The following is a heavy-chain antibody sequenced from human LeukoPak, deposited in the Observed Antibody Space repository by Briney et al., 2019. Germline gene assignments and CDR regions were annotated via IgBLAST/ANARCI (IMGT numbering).Heavy chain of an antibody. D-gene: IGHD2-8*01. Sequence: GSLRLSCAASGFTFSNYWMHWVRQAPGKGLVWVSRIKGDGSSTSYADSVKGRFTISRDNAKNTVYLQMNSLRAEDTAVYYCARGALHMYYLDNWGQGTLVTVSS. CDR1: GFTFSNYW. V-gene: IGHV3-74*01. CDR2: IKGDGSST. CDR3: ARGALHMYYLDN. J-gene: IGHJ4*02.